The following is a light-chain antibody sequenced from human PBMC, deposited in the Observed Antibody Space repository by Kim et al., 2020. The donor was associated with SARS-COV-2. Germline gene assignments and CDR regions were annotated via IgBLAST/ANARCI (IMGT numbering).Light chain of an antibody. J-gene: IGKJ2*01. Sequence: SASVGDRVTFACRASQNINNYLTWYQQKPGKAPKALISLASNLQSGVPSRFSGSGSGTDFTLTITNLQPEDFATYHCQQAYTTTYTFGQGTKLEI. V-gene: IGKV1-39*01. CDR1: QNINNY. CDR3: QQAYTTTYT. CDR2: LAS.